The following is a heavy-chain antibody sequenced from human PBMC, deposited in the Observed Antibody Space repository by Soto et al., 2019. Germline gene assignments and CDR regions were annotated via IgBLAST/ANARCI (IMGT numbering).Heavy chain of an antibody. CDR3: TTISKTYQKIQLERRTDAFDI. D-gene: IGHD1-1*01. J-gene: IGHJ3*02. CDR2: IKSKTDGGTT. V-gene: IGHV3-15*01. CDR1: GFTFSNAW. Sequence: GGSLRLSCAASGFTFSNAWMSWVRQAPGKGLEWVGRIKSKTDGGTTDYAAPVKGRFTISRDDSKNTLYLQMNSLKTEDTAVYYCTTISKTYQKIQLERRTDAFDIWGQGTMVTVSS.